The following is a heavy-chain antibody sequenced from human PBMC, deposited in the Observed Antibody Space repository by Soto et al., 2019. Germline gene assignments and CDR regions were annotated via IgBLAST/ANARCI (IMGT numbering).Heavy chain of an antibody. CDR1: GFTFSGYA. Sequence: PGGSLRLSCAASGFTFSGYAMNWVRQAPGEELEWVSTISGSGSSAYYADSVKGRFAISRDNSKNTVYLQMNSLRAEDTAVYYCAKGTPGGSYDYWGQGTLVTVSS. CDR3: AKGTPGGSYDY. V-gene: IGHV3-23*01. J-gene: IGHJ4*02. D-gene: IGHD1-26*01. CDR2: ISGSGSSA.